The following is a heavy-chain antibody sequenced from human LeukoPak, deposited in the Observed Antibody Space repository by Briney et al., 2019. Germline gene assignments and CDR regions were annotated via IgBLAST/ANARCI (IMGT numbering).Heavy chain of an antibody. CDR3: ASHGDYLPDYFDY. Sequence: GESLKISCAASGFTFSSYWMSWVRQAPGKGLEWVANIKQDGSEKYYVDSVKGRFTISRDNAKNSLYLQMNSLRAGDTAVYYCASHGDYLPDYFDYWGQGTLVTVSS. CDR1: GFTFSSYW. CDR2: IKQDGSEK. J-gene: IGHJ4*02. D-gene: IGHD4-17*01. V-gene: IGHV3-7*01.